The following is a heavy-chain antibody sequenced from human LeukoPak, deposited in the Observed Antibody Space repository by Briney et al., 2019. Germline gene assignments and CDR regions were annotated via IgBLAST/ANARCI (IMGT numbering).Heavy chain of an antibody. CDR2: IYTSGST. CDR3: ARDLGKDYDFWSGSPPGWFDH. J-gene: IGHJ5*02. Sequence: SGTLSLTCTVSGGSISSYYWSWIRQPAGKGLEWIRRIYTSGSTNYNPSLKSRVTISVDKSKNQFSLKLSSVTAADTAVYYCARDLGKDYDFWSGSPPGWFDHWGQGTLVTVSS. D-gene: IGHD3-3*01. V-gene: IGHV4-4*07. CDR1: GGSISSYY.